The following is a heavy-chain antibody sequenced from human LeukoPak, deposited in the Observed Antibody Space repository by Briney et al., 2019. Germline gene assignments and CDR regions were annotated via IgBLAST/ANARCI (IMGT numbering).Heavy chain of an antibody. CDR3: ARDTVDISGYYLNWFDP. V-gene: IGHV4-61*02. Sequence: TLSLTCTVSGGSISSGSYYWSWIRQPAGKRLEWIGRNYTSGSTNYNPSLKSRVTISVDTSKNQFSLKLSSVTAADTAVYYCARDTVDISGYYLNWFDPWGQGTLVTVSS. J-gene: IGHJ5*02. D-gene: IGHD3-22*01. CDR1: GGSISSGSYY. CDR2: NYTSGST.